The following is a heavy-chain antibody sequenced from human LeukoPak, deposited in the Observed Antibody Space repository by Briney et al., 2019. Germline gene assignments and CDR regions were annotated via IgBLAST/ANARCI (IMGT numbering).Heavy chain of an antibody. D-gene: IGHD7-27*01. CDR2: ISSSSSYT. CDR1: GFTFSDYY. Sequence: GGSLRLSCAASGFTFSDYYMCWIRQAPGKGLEWVSYISSSSSYTNYADSVKGRFTISRDNAKNSLYLQMNSLRAEDTAVYYCARSAIAGELYNWFDPWGQGTLVTVSS. J-gene: IGHJ5*02. CDR3: ARSAIAGELYNWFDP. V-gene: IGHV3-11*06.